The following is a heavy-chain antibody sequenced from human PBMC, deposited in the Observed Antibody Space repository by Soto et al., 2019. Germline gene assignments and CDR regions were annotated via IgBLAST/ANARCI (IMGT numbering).Heavy chain of an antibody. CDR3: ARHYSGYDSVDY. CDR1: GGSISSYY. D-gene: IGHD5-12*01. Sequence: SETLSLTCTVSGGSISSYYWSWIRQPPGKGLEWIGYIYYSGSTNYNPSLKSRVTISVDTSKNQFSLKLSSVTAADTAVYYCARHYSGYDSVDYWGQGTLVTVSS. V-gene: IGHV4-59*08. J-gene: IGHJ4*02. CDR2: IYYSGST.